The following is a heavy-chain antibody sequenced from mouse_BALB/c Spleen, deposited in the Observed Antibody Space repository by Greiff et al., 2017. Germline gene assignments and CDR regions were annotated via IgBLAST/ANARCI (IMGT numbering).Heavy chain of an antibody. Sequence: EVQLVESGGGLVQPGGSLRLSCATSGFTFTDYYMSWVRQPPGKALEWLGFIRNKANGYTTEYSASVKGRFTISRDNSQSILYLQMNTLRAEDSATYYWARAFDYDWFAYWGQGTLVTVSA. J-gene: IGHJ3*01. CDR1: GFTFTDYY. CDR2: IRNKANGYTT. V-gene: IGHV7-3*02. D-gene: IGHD2-4*01. CDR3: ARAFDYDWFAY.